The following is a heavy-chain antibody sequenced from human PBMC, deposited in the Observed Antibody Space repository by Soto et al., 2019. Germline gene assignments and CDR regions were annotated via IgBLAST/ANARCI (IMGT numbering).Heavy chain of an antibody. CDR2: IIPIFGTA. V-gene: IGHV1-69*06. D-gene: IGHD3-10*01. CDR3: ARAKRGGLWFGELPTEGYYGMDV. J-gene: IGHJ6*02. Sequence: QVQLVQSGAEVKKPGSSVKVSCKASGGTFSSYAISWVRQAPGQGLERMGGIIPIFGTANYAQKFQGRVTITADKSTSTAYMERSSLRSEDTAVYYCARAKRGGLWFGELPTEGYYGMDVWGQGTTVTVSS. CDR1: GGTFSSYA.